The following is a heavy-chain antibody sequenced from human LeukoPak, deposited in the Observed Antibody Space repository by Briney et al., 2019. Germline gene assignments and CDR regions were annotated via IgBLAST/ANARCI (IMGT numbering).Heavy chain of an antibody. D-gene: IGHD3-22*01. V-gene: IGHV4-4*07. J-gene: IGHJ3*02. CDR2: IYTSGST. CDR1: GGSISSYY. Sequence: SETLSLTCTVSGGSISSYYWSWIRQPAGKGLEWIGRIYTSGSTNYNPSLKSRVTMSVDTSKNQFSLKLSSVTAADTAVYYCARERYYYEASHAFDIWGQGTMVTVSS. CDR3: ARERYYYEASHAFDI.